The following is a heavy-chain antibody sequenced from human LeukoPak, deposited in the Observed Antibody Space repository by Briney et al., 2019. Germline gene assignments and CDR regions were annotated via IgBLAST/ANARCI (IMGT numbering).Heavy chain of an antibody. J-gene: IGHJ6*02. D-gene: IGHD2-2*01. CDR3: ARALGDQPNFSYGLDV. CDR2: ISSSSSYS. V-gene: IGHV3-21*01. CDR1: GFTFPRHA. Sequence: GGSLRLSCAASGFTFPRHAMSWVRQAPGKGLEWVSSISSSSSYSYHADSVKGRFTISRDNAENSLHLQLNSLRAEDTAVYYCARALGDQPNFSYGLDVWGQGTTVTVSS.